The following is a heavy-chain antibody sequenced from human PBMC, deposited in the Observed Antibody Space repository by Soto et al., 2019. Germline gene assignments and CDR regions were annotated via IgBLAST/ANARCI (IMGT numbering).Heavy chain of an antibody. J-gene: IGHJ6*02. CDR2: ISGSGSST. V-gene: IGHV3-23*01. CDR3: AKDLTRGYSYGGSGSYYYGMDV. CDR1: GFTFITSA. Sequence: GGSLRLSCAASGFTFITSAMTWVRQAPGKALQCVSAISGSGSSTYYADSVKGRFTISRDNSKNTLYLQMNSLRAEDTAVYYCAKDLTRGYSYGGSGSYYYGMDVWGQGTTVTVSS. D-gene: IGHD5-18*01.